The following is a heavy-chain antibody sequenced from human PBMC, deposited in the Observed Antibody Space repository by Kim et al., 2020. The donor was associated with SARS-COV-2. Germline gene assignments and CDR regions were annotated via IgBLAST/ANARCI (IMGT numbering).Heavy chain of an antibody. CDR3: ARGHRGYSYGPYYYYGMDV. CDR2: ISYDGSNK. Sequence: GGSLRLSCAASGFTFSSYAMHWVRQAPGKGLEWVAVISYDGSNKYYADSVKGRFTISRDNSKNTLYLQMNSLRAEDTAVYYCARGHRGYSYGPYYYYGMDVWGQGTTVTVSS. CDR1: GFTFSSYA. J-gene: IGHJ6*02. V-gene: IGHV3-30*04. D-gene: IGHD5-18*01.